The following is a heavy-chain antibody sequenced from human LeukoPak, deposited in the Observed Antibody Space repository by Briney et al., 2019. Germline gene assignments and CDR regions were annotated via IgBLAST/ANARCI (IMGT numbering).Heavy chain of an antibody. Sequence: GASVKVSCKASGYTFTSYDINWVRQATGRGLEWMGWMNPNSGNTGYAQKFQGRVTITRNTSISTAYMELSSLRSEDTAVYYCARWERFLEWPFSGNYAFDIWGQGTMVTVSS. J-gene: IGHJ3*02. CDR1: GYTFTSYD. CDR2: MNPNSGNT. V-gene: IGHV1-8*03. CDR3: ARWERFLEWPFSGNYAFDI. D-gene: IGHD3-3*01.